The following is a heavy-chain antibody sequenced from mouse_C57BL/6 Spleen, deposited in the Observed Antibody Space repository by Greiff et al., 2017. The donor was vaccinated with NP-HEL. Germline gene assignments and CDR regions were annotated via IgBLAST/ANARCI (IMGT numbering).Heavy chain of an antibody. J-gene: IGHJ4*01. CDR2: ISSGSSTI. CDR3: ARPLTGSRGYYAMDY. CDR1: GFTFSDYG. V-gene: IGHV5-17*01. D-gene: IGHD4-1*01. Sequence: DVKLVESGGGLVKPGGSLKLSCAASGFTFSDYGMHWVRQAPEKGLEWVAYISSGSSTIYYADTVKGRFTISRDNAKNTLFLQMTSLRSGDTAMYYCARPLTGSRGYYAMDYWGQGTSVTVSS.